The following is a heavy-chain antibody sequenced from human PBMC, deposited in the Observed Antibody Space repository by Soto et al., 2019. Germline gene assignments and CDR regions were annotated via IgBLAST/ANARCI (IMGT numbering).Heavy chain of an antibody. D-gene: IGHD2-2*02. Sequence: SETLSLTCTVSGGSISRSTYYWGWIRQPPGKGLEWIGSIYYSGSTYYRPSLKSRVTISVDTSKDQFSLKLSSVTAADTAVYYCARQVPAAIRLGWFDPWGQGTLVTVSS. J-gene: IGHJ5*02. CDR3: ARQVPAAIRLGWFDP. V-gene: IGHV4-39*01. CDR2: IYYSGST. CDR1: GGSISRSTYY.